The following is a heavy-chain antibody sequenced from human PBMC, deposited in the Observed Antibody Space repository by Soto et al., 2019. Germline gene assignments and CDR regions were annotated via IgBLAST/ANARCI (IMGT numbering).Heavy chain of an antibody. CDR2: ISWNSGSI. V-gene: IGHV3-9*01. CDR3: AKDLFPLRDYQSYYYYGMDV. CDR1: GFTFDDYA. J-gene: IGHJ6*02. Sequence: PGGSLRLSCAASGFTFDDYAMHWVRQAPGKGLEWVSGISWNSGSIGYADSVKGRFTISRDNAKNSLYLQMNSLRAEDTALYYCAKDLFPLRDYQSYYYYGMDVWGQGTTVTVSS. D-gene: IGHD4-17*01.